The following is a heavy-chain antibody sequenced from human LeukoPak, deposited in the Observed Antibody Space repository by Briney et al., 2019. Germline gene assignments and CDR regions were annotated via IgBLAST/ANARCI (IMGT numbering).Heavy chain of an antibody. CDR3: AVVGATRDVRY. CDR1: GYTFTGYY. CDR2: INPNSGGT. D-gene: IGHD1-26*01. V-gene: IGHV1-2*02. J-gene: IGHJ4*02. Sequence: GASVTVSCKASGYTFTGYYMHWVRQAPGQGLEWMGWINPNSGGTNYAQKFQGRVTMTTDTSTSTAYMELRSLRSDDTAVYYCAVVGATRDVRYWGQGTLVTVSS.